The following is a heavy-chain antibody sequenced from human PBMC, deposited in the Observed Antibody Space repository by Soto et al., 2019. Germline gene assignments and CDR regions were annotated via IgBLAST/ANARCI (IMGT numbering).Heavy chain of an antibody. CDR2: IIPIFGTA. V-gene: IGHV1-69*13. D-gene: IGHD3-22*01. CDR1: GGTFSSYA. Sequence: SVKVSCKASGGTFSSYAISWVRQAPGQGLEWMGGIIPIFGTANYAQKFQGRVTITADESTSTAYMELSSLRSEDTAVYYCARDDAPISGYDSSGYYDVAYWGQGTLVTVSS. J-gene: IGHJ4*02. CDR3: ARDDAPISGYDSSGYYDVAY.